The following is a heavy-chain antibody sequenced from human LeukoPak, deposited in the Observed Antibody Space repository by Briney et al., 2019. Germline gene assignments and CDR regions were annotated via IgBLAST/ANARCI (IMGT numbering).Heavy chain of an antibody. J-gene: IGHJ5*02. D-gene: IGHD3-10*01. V-gene: IGHV3-30*18. Sequence: GGSLSLSCAASGFTFSSYGRHWVRQAPGKGLYWVAVMSYDGSNQYYADSVKGRFTISRDNSKNTLYLQMNSLRAEDTAVYYCAKGMPPSLLLWFGEPQFDPWGQGTLVTVSS. CDR3: AKGMPPSLLLWFGEPQFDP. CDR1: GFTFSSYG. CDR2: MSYDGSNQ.